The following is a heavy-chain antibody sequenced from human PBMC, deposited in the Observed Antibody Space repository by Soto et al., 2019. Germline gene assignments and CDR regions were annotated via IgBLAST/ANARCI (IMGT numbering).Heavy chain of an antibody. D-gene: IGHD2-15*01. V-gene: IGHV3-21*06. J-gene: IGHJ3*02. Sequence: GGSLRLSCAASGFILSNYTMNWVRQAPGKGLEWVSSISGSSGYIYYADSVKGRFTISRDNAKNSLYLQMNSLRVEDTAVYYCARDRCSGGSCYRTYAFDIWGQGTLVTVSS. CDR2: ISGSSGYI. CDR1: GFILSNYT. CDR3: ARDRCSGGSCYRTYAFDI.